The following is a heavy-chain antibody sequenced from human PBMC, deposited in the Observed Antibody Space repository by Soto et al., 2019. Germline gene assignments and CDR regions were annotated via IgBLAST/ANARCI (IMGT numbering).Heavy chain of an antibody. Sequence: SETLSLTCTVSGGSISSGDYYWSWIRQPPGKGLEWIGYIYYSGNTNYNPSLKSRVTISVDTSKNQFSLKLSSVTAADTAVYYCARSHSSSWSFYGMDVWGQGTTVTVSS. CDR1: GGSISSGDYY. J-gene: IGHJ6*02. D-gene: IGHD6-13*01. CDR3: ARSHSSSWSFYGMDV. V-gene: IGHV4-61*08. CDR2: IYYSGNT.